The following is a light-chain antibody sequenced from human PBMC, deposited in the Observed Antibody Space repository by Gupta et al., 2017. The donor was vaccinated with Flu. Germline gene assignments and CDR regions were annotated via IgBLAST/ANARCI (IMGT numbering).Light chain of an antibody. CDR2: GAS. J-gene: IGKJ1*01. CDR1: QSVSSSY. Sequence: EIVLTQSPGTLSLSPGARAPLSCRASQSVSSSYLAGYQQKPGQAPRVLIYGASSRATGIPDRFSGSGSGTDFTLTISRLEPEDFAVYYCQQYGSSPRTFGQGTKVEIK. CDR3: QQYGSSPRT. V-gene: IGKV3-20*01.